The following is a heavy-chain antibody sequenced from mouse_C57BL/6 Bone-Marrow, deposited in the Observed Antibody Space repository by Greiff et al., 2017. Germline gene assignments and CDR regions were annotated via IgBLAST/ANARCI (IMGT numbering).Heavy chain of an antibody. CDR3: ARMGDYDREDYFDY. CDR1: GYTFTSYW. Sequence: QVQLQQPGAELVRPGSSVKLSCKASGYTFTSYWMHWVKQRPIQGLEWIGNIDPSDSETHYNQKFKDKATLTVDKSSSTAYMQLSSLTSEDSAVYYCARMGDYDREDYFDYWGQGTTLTVSS. D-gene: IGHD2-4*01. CDR2: IDPSDSET. V-gene: IGHV1-52*01. J-gene: IGHJ2*01.